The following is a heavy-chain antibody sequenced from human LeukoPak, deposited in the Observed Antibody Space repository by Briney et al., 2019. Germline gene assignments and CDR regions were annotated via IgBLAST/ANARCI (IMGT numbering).Heavy chain of an antibody. J-gene: IGHJ4*02. D-gene: IGHD3-9*01. CDR3: AREREVDILTGIRRYFDY. Sequence: SQTLSLTCAVSGGSVSSIDFSWSWIRQPPGKGLEWIGYIHHSGSTYYNPSLKSRVTISVDTSKNQFSLKLSSVTAADTAVYYCAREREVDILTGIRRYFDYWGQGTLVTVSS. CDR2: IHHSGST. CDR1: GGSVSSIDFS. V-gene: IGHV4-30-2*05.